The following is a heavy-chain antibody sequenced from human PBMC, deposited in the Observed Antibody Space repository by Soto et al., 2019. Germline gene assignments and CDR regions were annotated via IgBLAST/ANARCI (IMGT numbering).Heavy chain of an antibody. V-gene: IGHV3-23*01. J-gene: IGHJ3*02. CDR1: GFTFSSYA. D-gene: IGHD3-22*01. CDR3: AKDKSSDYYDSSGGLNAFDI. Sequence: GGSLRLSCAASGFTFSSYAMSWVRQAPGKGLEWVSAISGSGGSTYYADSVKGRFTISRDNSKNTLYLQMNSLRAEDTAVYYCAKDKSSDYYDSSGGLNAFDIWGQGTMVTVSS. CDR2: ISGSGGST.